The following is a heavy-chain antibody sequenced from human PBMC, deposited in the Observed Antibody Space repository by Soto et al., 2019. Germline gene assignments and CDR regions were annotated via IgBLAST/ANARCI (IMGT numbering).Heavy chain of an antibody. V-gene: IGHV4-39*01. D-gene: IGHD4-17*01. Sequence: QLQLQESGPGLVKPSETLSLTCTVSGGSISSSSYYWGWIRQPPGKGLEWIGSIYYSGSTYYNPSHRCRVTVAVDTSKNQLCLKLSSVTAADTAVYYCARHLPDDYGDGGWFDPWGEGTLVIVSS. CDR2: IYYSGST. CDR3: ARHLPDDYGDGGWFDP. J-gene: IGHJ5*02. CDR1: GGSISSSSYY.